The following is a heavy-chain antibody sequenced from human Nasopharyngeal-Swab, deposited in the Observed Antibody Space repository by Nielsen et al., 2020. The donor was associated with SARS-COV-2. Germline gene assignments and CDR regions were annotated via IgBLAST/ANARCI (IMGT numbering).Heavy chain of an antibody. CDR2: IYYSGST. CDR3: ARGGVVVPAAIRTYYYYYYAMDV. Sequence: SDTLSLTCTVSGGPISSSSYYWGWIRQPPGKGLEWIGSIYYSGSTYYNPSLKSRVTISVDTSKNQFSLKLSSVTAADTAVYYCARGGVVVPAAIRTYYYYYYAMDVWGQGTTVTVSS. V-gene: IGHV4-39*01. D-gene: IGHD2-2*01. CDR1: GGPISSSSYY. J-gene: IGHJ6*02.